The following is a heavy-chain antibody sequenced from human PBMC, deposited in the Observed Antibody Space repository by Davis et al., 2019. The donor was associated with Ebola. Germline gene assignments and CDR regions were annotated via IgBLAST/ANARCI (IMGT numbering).Heavy chain of an antibody. CDR3: ARVSYDFWSGYYGVYGMDV. CDR2: IYHSGST. J-gene: IGHJ6*02. CDR1: GGSFSGYY. V-gene: IGHV4-34*01. Sequence: SETLSLTCAVYGGSFSGYYWSWIRQPPGKGLEWIGEIYHSGSTNYNPSLKSRVTISVDTSKNQFSLKLSSVTAADTAVYYCARVSYDFWSGYYGVYGMDVWGQGTTVTVSS. D-gene: IGHD3-3*01.